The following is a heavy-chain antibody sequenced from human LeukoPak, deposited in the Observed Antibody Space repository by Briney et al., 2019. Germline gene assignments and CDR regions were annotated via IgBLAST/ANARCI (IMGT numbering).Heavy chain of an antibody. J-gene: IGHJ4*02. Sequence: VASVKVSCKASGYTFTGYYMHWVRQAPGQGLEGMGWIKPDSGGTNYAQRFKGRLSMTRVTSISTAYMVLSGTRYDETVGYECARSVDIAVSWGAYWGQGALVTVSS. CDR3: ARSVDIAVSWGAY. CDR2: IKPDSGGT. CDR1: GYTFTGYY. D-gene: IGHD5-12*01. V-gene: IGHV1-2*02.